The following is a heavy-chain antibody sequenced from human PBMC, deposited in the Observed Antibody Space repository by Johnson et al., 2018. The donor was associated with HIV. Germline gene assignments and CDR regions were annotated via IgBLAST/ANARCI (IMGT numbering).Heavy chain of an antibody. D-gene: IGHD2-21*02. CDR1: GFTFGAYA. J-gene: IGHJ3*02. CDR2: IRSKAYGGTT. Sequence: EQLVESGGGLVQPGRSLRLSCSASGFTFGAYALSWFRQAPGKGLEWVGFIRSKAYGGTTEYAASVKGRFTISRDDSQNIAYLQMNSLKTEDTATYYCTGGRDLRAFDIWGQGTMVTVSS. V-gene: IGHV3-49*03. CDR3: TGGRDLRAFDI.